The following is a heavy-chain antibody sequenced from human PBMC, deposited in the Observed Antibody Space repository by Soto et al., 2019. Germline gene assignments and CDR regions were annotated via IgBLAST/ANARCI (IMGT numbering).Heavy chain of an antibody. CDR1: GDSVPHDY. V-gene: IGHV1-46*01. J-gene: IGHJ6*02. D-gene: IGHD3-16*01. Sequence: ASVKVSCNPCGDSVPHDYLLGVRQAPGQGFEWLGVISPFGGATAYAQSFKGRVTVTMDKSSTTFYLELSSLRSDDTAVYYCANDRGGKTGANYGIDVWGQGVMVTVSS. CDR3: ANDRGGKTGANYGIDV. CDR2: ISPFGGAT.